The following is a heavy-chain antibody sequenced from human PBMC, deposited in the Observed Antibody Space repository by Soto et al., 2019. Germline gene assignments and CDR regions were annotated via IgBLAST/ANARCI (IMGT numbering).Heavy chain of an antibody. CDR3: AKGPVGRQWLALGGSYLDY. Sequence: VQLLESGGGLVQPGGSLRLSCAASGFTFSSYAMSWVRQAPGKGLEWVSAISGSGGSTYYADSVKGLFTISRDNSRNTLYLQMNSLRAEDTAVYYCAKGPVGRQWLALGGSYLDYWGQGTLVTVSS. J-gene: IGHJ4*02. CDR2: ISGSGGST. V-gene: IGHV3-23*01. CDR1: GFTFSSYA. D-gene: IGHD6-19*01.